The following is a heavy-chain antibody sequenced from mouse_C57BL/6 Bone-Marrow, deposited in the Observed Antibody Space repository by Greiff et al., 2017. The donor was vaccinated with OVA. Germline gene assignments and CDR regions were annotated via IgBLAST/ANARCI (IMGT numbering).Heavy chain of an antibody. CDR1: GFNIKDDY. Sequence: EVQGVESGAELVRPGASVKLSCTASGFNIKDDYMHWVKQRPEQGLEWIGWIDPENGDTEYASKFQGKATITADTSSNTAYLQLSSLTSEDTAVYYCTRQLRPYCDYWGQGTTLTVSS. D-gene: IGHD3-2*02. CDR3: TRQLRPYCDY. J-gene: IGHJ2*01. CDR2: IDPENGDT. V-gene: IGHV14-4*01.